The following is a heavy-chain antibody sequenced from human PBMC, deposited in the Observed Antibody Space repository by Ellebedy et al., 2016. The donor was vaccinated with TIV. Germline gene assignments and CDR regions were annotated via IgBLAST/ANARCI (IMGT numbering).Heavy chain of an antibody. J-gene: IGHJ3*01. CDR3: ARHLGVRAFEY. Sequence: MPSETLSLTCTVSGDSIFSSTNYCGWVRQSPGKGLEWVGTIFYDGTTYYNPSLKRRLTISVDTSRNHFSLPLNSVTAADTATYYCARHLGVRAFEYWGPGTMVTVAS. V-gene: IGHV4-39*02. CDR2: IFYDGTT. D-gene: IGHD2/OR15-2a*01. CDR1: GDSIFSSTNY.